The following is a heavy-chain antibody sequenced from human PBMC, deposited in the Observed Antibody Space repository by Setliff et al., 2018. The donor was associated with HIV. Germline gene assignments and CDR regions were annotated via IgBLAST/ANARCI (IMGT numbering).Heavy chain of an antibody. CDR2: ISAYNGNT. V-gene: IGHV1-18*01. D-gene: IGHD6-19*01. CDR3: ARRDEEWLAPDAFDI. Sequence: ASVKVSCKASGYSFINYGISWVRQAPGQGLEWMGWISAYNGNTNYAPRLLGRVTMTTDTSTSTAYMELRSLSSDDTAVYYCARRDEEWLAPDAFDIWGQGTMVTVSS. CDR1: GYSFINYG. J-gene: IGHJ3*02.